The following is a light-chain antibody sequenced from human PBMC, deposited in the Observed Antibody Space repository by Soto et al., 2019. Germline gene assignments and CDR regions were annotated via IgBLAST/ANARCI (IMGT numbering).Light chain of an antibody. CDR2: AAS. J-gene: IGKJ4*01. CDR3: QEYNSAPLT. Sequence: DIQMTQSPSSLSASLGDRVTITCRASQGISVYLAWFQQKPGKVPKLLIYAASTLQSGVPSRFSGSGSGTDFTLTISSLQPEDVATDYCQEYNSAPLTFAGGTKVDIK. V-gene: IGKV1-27*01. CDR1: QGISVY.